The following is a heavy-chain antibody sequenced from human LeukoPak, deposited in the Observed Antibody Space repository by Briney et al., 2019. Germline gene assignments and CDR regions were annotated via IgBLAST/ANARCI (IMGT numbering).Heavy chain of an antibody. CDR1: GGSISSGGYF. V-gene: IGHV4-30-2*01. J-gene: IGHJ6*02. CDR2: IYHSGST. Sequence: PSETLSLTCAVSGGSISSGGYFWSWIRQPPGKGLEWIGYIYHSGSTYYNPSLKSRVTISVDRSKNQFSLKLSSVTAADTAVYYCARDKKVVKPQKDTAMVYYYYGMDVWGQGTTVTVSS. CDR3: ARDKKVVKPQKDTAMVYYYYGMDV. D-gene: IGHD5-18*01.